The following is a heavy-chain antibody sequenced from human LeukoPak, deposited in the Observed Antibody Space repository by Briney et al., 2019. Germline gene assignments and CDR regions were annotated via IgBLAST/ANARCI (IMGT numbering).Heavy chain of an antibody. CDR2: IHYSGHS. D-gene: IGHD1-26*01. Sequence: SETLSLTCTISGSSMTSYYWAWIRQPPGKGLEWIGYIHYSGHSNHNPSLESRVTVSLDTSSNQFSLRLGPVTAADTAVYYCARQPYMSGAYYFDYWGQGTVVTVCS. V-gene: IGHV4-59*08. CDR1: GSSMTSYY. J-gene: IGHJ4*02. CDR3: ARQPYMSGAYYFDY.